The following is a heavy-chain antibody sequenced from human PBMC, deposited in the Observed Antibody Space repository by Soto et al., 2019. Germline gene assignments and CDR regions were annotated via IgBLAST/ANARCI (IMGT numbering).Heavy chain of an antibody. V-gene: IGHV4-30-4*01. CDR3: ARTHYSDRSGTDY. CDR2: IYYSGST. J-gene: IGHJ4*02. D-gene: IGHD3-22*01. Sequence: PSETLSLTCTVPGGSIMIGDSYWSWIRQPPGKGLEWIGYIYYSGSTYYNPSLKSRVTISLDTSKNQFSLNLSSVTAADTAVYYCARTHYSDRSGTDYWGQGTLVTVSS. CDR1: GGSIMIGDSY.